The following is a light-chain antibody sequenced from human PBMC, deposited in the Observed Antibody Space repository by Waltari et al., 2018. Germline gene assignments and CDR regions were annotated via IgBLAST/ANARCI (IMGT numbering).Light chain of an antibody. Sequence: DIQMTQSPSSLSASVGDRVTITCRASQTISSLLNWYQQKPGKAPNLLIYDISNLQSGVPSRFSGSGSGTYVTLTISSLQPEDFATYYCQQSYSTPYTFGPGTNLDIK. J-gene: IGKJ2*01. CDR2: DIS. CDR3: QQSYSTPYT. V-gene: IGKV1-39*01. CDR1: QTISSL.